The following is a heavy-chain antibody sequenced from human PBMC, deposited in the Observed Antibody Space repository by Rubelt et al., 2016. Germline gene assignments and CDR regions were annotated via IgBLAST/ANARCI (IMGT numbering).Heavy chain of an antibody. CDR1: GFTFSSYS. J-gene: IGHJ2*01. CDR2: ISSSSSTI. CDR3: AKGGDSSWYGGWYFDL. Sequence: GGSLRLSCAASGFTFSSYSMNWVRQAPGKGLEWVSYISSSSSTIYYADSVKGRFTISRDNAKNTLYLQMNSLRVEDTAAYYCAKGGDSSWYGGWYFDLWGRGTLVTVSS. V-gene: IGHV3-48*01. D-gene: IGHD6-13*01.